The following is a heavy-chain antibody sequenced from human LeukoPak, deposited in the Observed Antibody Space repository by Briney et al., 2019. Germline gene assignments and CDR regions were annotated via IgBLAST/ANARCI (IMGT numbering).Heavy chain of an antibody. CDR3: ARGMIGAVAGIDY. D-gene: IGHD6-19*01. CDR1: GGSISSSSYY. J-gene: IGHJ4*02. Sequence: SETLSLTCTVSGGSISSSSYYWGWIRQPPGKGLEWIGSIYYSGSTYYNPSLKSRVTISVDTSKNQFSLKLSSVTAADTAVYYCARGMIGAVAGIDYWGQGTLVTVSS. V-gene: IGHV4-39*07. CDR2: IYYSGST.